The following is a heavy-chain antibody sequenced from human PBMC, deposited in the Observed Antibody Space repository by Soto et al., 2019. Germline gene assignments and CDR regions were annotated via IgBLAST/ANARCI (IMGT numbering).Heavy chain of an antibody. CDR1: GGSISSGDYY. D-gene: IGHD2-21*02. V-gene: IGHV4-30-4*01. CDR2: IYYSGST. Sequence: SETLSLTCTVSGGSISSGDYYWSWIRQPPGKGLEWIGYIYYSGSTYYNPSLKSRVTISVDTSKNQFSLKLSSVTAADTAVYYCARDVSLQDPGGHGWLDYWGQGTLVTVSS. J-gene: IGHJ4*02. CDR3: ARDVSLQDPGGHGWLDY.